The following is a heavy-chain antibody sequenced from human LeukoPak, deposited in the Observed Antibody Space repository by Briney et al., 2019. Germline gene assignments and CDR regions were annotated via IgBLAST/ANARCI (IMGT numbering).Heavy chain of an antibody. CDR2: INHSGST. CDR1: GGSFSGYY. Sequence: KSSETLSLTCAVYGGSFSGYYWSWIRQPPGKGLEWIGEINHSGSTNYNPSLKSRVTISVDTSKNQFSLKLSSVTAADTAVYYCARAGDIVAVPAAVFDYWGQGTLVTVSS. V-gene: IGHV4-34*01. CDR3: ARAGDIVAVPAAVFDY. J-gene: IGHJ4*02. D-gene: IGHD2-2*01.